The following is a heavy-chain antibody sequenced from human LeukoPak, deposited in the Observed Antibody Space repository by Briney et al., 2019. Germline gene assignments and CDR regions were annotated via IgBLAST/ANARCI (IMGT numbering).Heavy chain of an antibody. CDR2: IQTDGST. CDR1: GFTFTNFW. J-gene: IGHJ5*01. CDR3: ARGLHWDDFNWFDS. V-gene: IGHV3-74*01. D-gene: IGHD1-1*01. Sequence: GGSLTLSCAASGFTFTNFWMNWVRQTPGKGLTWVSRIQTDGSTRYAESVKGRFTISRDNAKNTVYLQMNTLSAEDTAIYYCARGLHWDDFNWFDSWGQGTLVTVSS.